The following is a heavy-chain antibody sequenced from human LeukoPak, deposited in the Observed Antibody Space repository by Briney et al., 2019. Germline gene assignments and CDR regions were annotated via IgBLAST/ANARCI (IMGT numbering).Heavy chain of an antibody. J-gene: IGHJ4*02. CDR1: GFTFSSYS. CDR2: ISSSSSYI. D-gene: IGHD2-21*01. CDR3: ARGLCGGDCYDY. Sequence: GGSLRLSCAASGFTFSSYSMNWVRQAPGKGLEWVSSISSSSSYIYYADSVKGRFTISRDNAKNSLYLQMNSLRAEDTAVYYCARGLCGGDCYDYWGQGTLVTVSS. V-gene: IGHV3-21*01.